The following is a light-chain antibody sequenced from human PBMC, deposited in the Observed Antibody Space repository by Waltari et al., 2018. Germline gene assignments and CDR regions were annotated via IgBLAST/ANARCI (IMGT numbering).Light chain of an antibody. Sequence: IVLTQPPGTLSLSPGGRATLSCTTSQNIGNYSAWYQQKPGQAPRLLIYGAPSRAAGIPDRFSRSGSGADFSLTISRLEPEDFALYYCQHHVRLPATFGQGTKV. V-gene: IGKV3-20*01. CDR1: QNIGNY. J-gene: IGKJ1*01. CDR3: QHHVRLPAT. CDR2: GAP.